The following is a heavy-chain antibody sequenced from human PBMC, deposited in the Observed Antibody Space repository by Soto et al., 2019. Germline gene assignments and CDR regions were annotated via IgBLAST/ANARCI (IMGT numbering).Heavy chain of an antibody. V-gene: IGHV4-61*01. CDR3: AASAPPATNYYYAMDV. J-gene: IGHJ6*02. Sequence: SETLSLTCTVSGGSVISGSFYWRWIRRPPGKGLEWIGYFYDSGSTNYNPSLRSRVTMSVDTSKNQFSLKLSSVTAADTAVYYCAASAPPATNYYYAMDVWGQGTTVTVSS. CDR2: FYDSGST. CDR1: GGSVISGSFY. D-gene: IGHD5-12*01.